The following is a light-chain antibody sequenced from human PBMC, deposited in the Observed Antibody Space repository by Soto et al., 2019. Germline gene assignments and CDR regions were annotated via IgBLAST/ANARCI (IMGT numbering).Light chain of an antibody. CDR1: SSNIGSGYD. CDR3: QSYDSSLSGWV. Sequence: QSVLTQQPSVSGAPGQRVTISCTGSSSNIGSGYDGHWYQQLPGTAPKLLIYGNSNRPSGVPDRFSGSKSGTSASLAITGLQAEDEADYYCQSYDSSLSGWVFGGGTKLTVL. CDR2: GNS. V-gene: IGLV1-40*01. J-gene: IGLJ3*02.